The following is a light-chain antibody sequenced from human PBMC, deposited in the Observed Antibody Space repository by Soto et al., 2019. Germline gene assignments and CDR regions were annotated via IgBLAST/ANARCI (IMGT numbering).Light chain of an antibody. CDR2: YDS. Sequence: SSELTQAPSVSVAPGETARITCGGNDIGSKSVHWYQQMPGQAPVVVISYDSDRPSGIPERFSGSNSGNTATLTIRSVEAGDEADYYCQVWDSSSDHPYVFGSGTKLTVL. V-gene: IGLV3-21*04. J-gene: IGLJ1*01. CDR1: DIGSKS. CDR3: QVWDSSSDHPYV.